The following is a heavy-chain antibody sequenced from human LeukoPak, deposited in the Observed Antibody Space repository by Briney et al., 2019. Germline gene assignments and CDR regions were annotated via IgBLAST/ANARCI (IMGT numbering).Heavy chain of an antibody. D-gene: IGHD1-1*01. Sequence: GRSLGLSCAASGFTFSSYAMHWVRQAPGKGLEWVVVISYDGSNKYYADSVKGRFTISRDNSKNTLYLQMNSLRAEDTAVYYCARAPRGQLNWFDPWGQGTLVTVSS. CDR3: ARAPRGQLNWFDP. CDR2: ISYDGSNK. CDR1: GFTFSSYA. V-gene: IGHV3-30-3*01. J-gene: IGHJ5*02.